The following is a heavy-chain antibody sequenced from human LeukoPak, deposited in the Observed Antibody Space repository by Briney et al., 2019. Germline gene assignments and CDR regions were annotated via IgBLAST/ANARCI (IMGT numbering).Heavy chain of an antibody. CDR1: GFIFSQYS. J-gene: IGHJ5*02. V-gene: IGHV3-48*01. CDR3: ARDAGNSGYGCDL. CDR2: IRSSSET. Sequence: GGSLRLSCAASGFIFSQYSMNWVRQAPGKGLEWVSHIRSSSETFYADSVKGRFTISRDNARNSLYLQMNNLRGEDTAIYYCARDAGNSGYGCDLWGQGTLVTVFS. D-gene: IGHD5-12*01.